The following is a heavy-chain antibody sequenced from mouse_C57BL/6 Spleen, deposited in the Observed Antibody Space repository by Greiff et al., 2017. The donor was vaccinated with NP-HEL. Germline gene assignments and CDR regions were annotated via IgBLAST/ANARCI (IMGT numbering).Heavy chain of an antibody. D-gene: IGHD1-1*01. Sequence: QVQLQQPGAELVKPGASVQMSCKASGYTFTSYWITWVKQRPGQGLAWIGDIYPGSGSTNYNEKFKSKATLTVDTSSSTAYMQLSSLTSEDSAVYYCARDYYGSSYPFAYWGQGTLVTVSA. V-gene: IGHV1-55*01. CDR1: GYTFTSYW. CDR2: IYPGSGST. CDR3: ARDYYGSSYPFAY. J-gene: IGHJ3*01.